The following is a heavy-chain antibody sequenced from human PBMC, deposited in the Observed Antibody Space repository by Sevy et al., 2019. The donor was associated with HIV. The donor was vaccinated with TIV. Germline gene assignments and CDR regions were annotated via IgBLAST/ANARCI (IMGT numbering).Heavy chain of an antibody. J-gene: IGHJ3*01. CDR3: AKGLGMVQGALLSDDV. Sequence: GGSLRLSCAASGFTFRSYGMHWVRQAPGKGLEWVTFIRYDGSTKYYADSVKGRFTISRDNSKNTVFLQMNSLISEDTAVYYCAKGLGMVQGALLSDDVWGQGTMVTVSS. V-gene: IGHV3-30*02. D-gene: IGHD3-10*01. CDR2: IRYDGSTK. CDR1: GFTFRSYG.